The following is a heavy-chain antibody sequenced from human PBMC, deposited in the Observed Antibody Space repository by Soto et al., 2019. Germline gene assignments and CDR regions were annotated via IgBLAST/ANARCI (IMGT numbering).Heavy chain of an antibody. D-gene: IGHD3-10*01. V-gene: IGHV4-4*02. CDR2: IYHSGST. CDR3: ARDSPLGGSGSYYNPFDY. CDR1: GGSISSSNW. J-gene: IGHJ4*02. Sequence: SETLSLTCAVSGGSISSSNWWSWVRQPPGKGLEWIGEIYHSGSTNYNPSLKSRVTISVDKSKNQFSLKLSSVTAADTAVYYCARDSPLGGSGSYYNPFDYWGQGTLVTVSS.